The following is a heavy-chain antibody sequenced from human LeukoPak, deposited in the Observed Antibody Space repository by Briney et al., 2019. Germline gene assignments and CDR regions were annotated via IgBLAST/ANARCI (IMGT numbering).Heavy chain of an antibody. CDR1: GFTFSSYG. V-gene: IGHV3-30*02. D-gene: IGHD3-10*01. CDR3: ATPLGLWFGELLSTLDY. Sequence: GGSLRLSCAASGFTFSSYGMHWVRQAPGKGLEWVAFIRYDGSNKYYADSVKGRFTISRDNSKNTLYLQMNSLRAEDTAVYYCATPLGLWFGELLSTLDYRGQGTLVTVSS. J-gene: IGHJ4*02. CDR2: IRYDGSNK.